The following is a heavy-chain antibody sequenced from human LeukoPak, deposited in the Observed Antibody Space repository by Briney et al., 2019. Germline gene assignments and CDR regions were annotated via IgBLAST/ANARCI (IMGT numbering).Heavy chain of an antibody. Sequence: PGRSLRLSCAPSAFTFSSYAMHWVRQAPGKGLEWVAVISYDGSNKYYADSVKGRFTISRDNSKNALYLQMNSLRAEDTAVYYCARGGEYGDYPDYWGQGTLVTVSS. V-gene: IGHV3-30-3*01. J-gene: IGHJ4*02. CDR1: AFTFSSYA. D-gene: IGHD4-17*01. CDR3: ARGGEYGDYPDY. CDR2: ISYDGSNK.